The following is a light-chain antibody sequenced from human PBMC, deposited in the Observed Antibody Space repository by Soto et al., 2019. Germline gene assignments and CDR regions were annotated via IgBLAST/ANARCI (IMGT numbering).Light chain of an antibody. CDR2: RNN. J-gene: IGLJ1*01. V-gene: IGLV1-47*01. CDR1: SSNIGSNY. Sequence: QLVLTQTPSASGTPGQRVTISCSGSSSNIGSNYVYWYQQLPGTAPKLLIHRNNQRPSGVPDRFSGSKSGTSASLAISGLRSEDEADYYCAAWDDSRSGRYVFGTGTKLTVL. CDR3: AAWDDSRSGRYV.